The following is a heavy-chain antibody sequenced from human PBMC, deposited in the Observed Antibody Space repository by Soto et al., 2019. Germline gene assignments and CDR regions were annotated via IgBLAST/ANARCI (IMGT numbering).Heavy chain of an antibody. CDR1: GVSINSGGYY. Sequence: PSETLSLTCSVSGVSINSGGYYWSWIRHHPGNGLEWIGYIYYTGHTFYNPSLKSRVAMSLDTSKNQFSLKLSSVTAADTAVYYCARGSQLERDALDIWGQGTMVTVSS. CDR3: ARGSQLERDALDI. CDR2: IYYTGHT. J-gene: IGHJ3*02. V-gene: IGHV4-31*03. D-gene: IGHD1-1*01.